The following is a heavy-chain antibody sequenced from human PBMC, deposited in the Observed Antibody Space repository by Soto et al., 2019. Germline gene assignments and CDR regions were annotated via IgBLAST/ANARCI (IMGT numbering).Heavy chain of an antibody. CDR3: SRSGYRHAPLSYYYGMDV. Sequence: PSETLSLTCTVSGGSIRSGGYYWSWIRQHPGKGLEWIGYIYYSGSTYFNPSLKSRVTISVDTSKKQFYLKLSSVTDADTAVFYCSRSGYRHAPLSYYYGMDVWGPGTTVTVYS. CDR2: IYYSGST. D-gene: IGHD5-18*01. CDR1: GGSIRSGGYY. J-gene: IGHJ6*02. V-gene: IGHV4-31*03.